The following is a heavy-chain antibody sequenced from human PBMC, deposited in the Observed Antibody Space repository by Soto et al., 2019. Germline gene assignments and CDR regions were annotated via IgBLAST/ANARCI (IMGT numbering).Heavy chain of an antibody. V-gene: IGHV3-23*01. Sequence: LRLSCSASGFTFSIFAMSWVRQAPGKCLDWVSAISGSGGSAYYADSVKGRFTISRENSKNTLYLQMNSLRAEDTAVYYCAKGSPYCTNGVCNYYFEYWGQGTLVNVSS. J-gene: IGHJ4*02. CDR2: ISGSGGSA. D-gene: IGHD2-8*01. CDR1: GFTFSIFA. CDR3: AKGSPYCTNGVCNYYFEY.